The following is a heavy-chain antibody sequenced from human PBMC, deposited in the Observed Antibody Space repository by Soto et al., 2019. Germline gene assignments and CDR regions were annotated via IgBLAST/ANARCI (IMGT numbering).Heavy chain of an antibody. Sequence: EVQLVESGGGLVQPGGSLKLSCAASGFTFSGSAMHWVRQASGKGLEWVGRIRSKANSYATAYAASVKGRFTISRDDSKNTAYLQMNSLKTEDTAVYYCTRPSQSGALDYRGQGTLVTVSS. CDR2: IRSKANSYAT. J-gene: IGHJ4*02. CDR3: TRPSQSGALDY. V-gene: IGHV3-73*01. CDR1: GFTFSGSA. D-gene: IGHD2-15*01.